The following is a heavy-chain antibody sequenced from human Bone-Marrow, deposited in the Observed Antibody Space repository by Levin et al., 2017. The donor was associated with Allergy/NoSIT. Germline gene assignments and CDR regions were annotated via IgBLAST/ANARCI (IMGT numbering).Heavy chain of an antibody. D-gene: IGHD4-11*01. CDR3: ARDGNDYSSVDY. Sequence: PGGSLRLSCAASGFTFSSYAMHWVRQAPGKGLEWVAVISYDGSNKYYADSVKGRFTISRDNSKNTLYLQMNSLRAEDTAVYYCARDGNDYSSVDYWGQGTLVTVSS. V-gene: IGHV3-30-3*01. J-gene: IGHJ4*02. CDR2: ISYDGSNK. CDR1: GFTFSSYA.